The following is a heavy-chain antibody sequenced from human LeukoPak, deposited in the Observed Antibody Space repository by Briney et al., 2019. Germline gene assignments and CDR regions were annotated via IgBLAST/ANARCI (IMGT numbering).Heavy chain of an antibody. J-gene: IGHJ4*02. CDR1: GFIFSSYG. Sequence: GGSLRLSCAASGFIFSSYGMHWVRQAPGKGLEWVAFIRFDGTNKYYADSVKGRFTISRDNSRNTLYLQMNSLRTEDTAVYYCAREQQGRRAAFDYWGQGTPVTVSS. D-gene: IGHD1-1*01. V-gene: IGHV3-30*02. CDR3: AREQQGRRAAFDY. CDR2: IRFDGTNK.